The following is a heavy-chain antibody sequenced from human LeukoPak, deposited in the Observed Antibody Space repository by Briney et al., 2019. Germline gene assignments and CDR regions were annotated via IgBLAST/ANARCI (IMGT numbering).Heavy chain of an antibody. CDR1: GFTFSSYG. CDR3: ARVRRYYDFWSGYYNPGYYYYYYMDV. Sequence: PGGSLRLSCAASGFTFSSYGMHWVRQAPGKGLEWVAFIRYDGSNKYYADSVKGRFTISRDNSKNTLYLQMNSLRAEDTAVYYCARVRRYYDFWSGYYNPGYYYYYYMDVWGKGTTVTVSS. D-gene: IGHD3-3*01. V-gene: IGHV3-30*02. J-gene: IGHJ6*03. CDR2: IRYDGSNK.